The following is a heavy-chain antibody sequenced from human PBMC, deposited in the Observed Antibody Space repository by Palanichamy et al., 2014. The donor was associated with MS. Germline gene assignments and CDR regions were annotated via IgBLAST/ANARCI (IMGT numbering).Heavy chain of an antibody. CDR2: IRYDENKK. V-gene: IGHV3-30*02. D-gene: IGHD1-20*01. CDR1: GFSFSSYG. Sequence: QVQLVESGGGVVQPGGSLRLSCAASGFSFSSYGMHWVRQAPGKGLEWVAFIRYDENKKYYADSVKGRFTVSGDNSKNTLYLQMNSLGAEDTAMYYCAKLTGINAFDTWGQGTMVTVSS. J-gene: IGHJ3*02. CDR3: AKLTGINAFDT.